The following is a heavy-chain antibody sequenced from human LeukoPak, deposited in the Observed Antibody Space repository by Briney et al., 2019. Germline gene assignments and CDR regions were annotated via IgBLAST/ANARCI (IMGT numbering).Heavy chain of an antibody. Sequence: GASVKVSCKASGYTFTGYYMHWVRQAPGQGLEWMGWINPNSGGTNYAQKFQGRVTMTRDTSISTAYMELSRLRSDDTAVYYCAREATIKGYYFDYWGQGTLVTVSS. J-gene: IGHJ4*02. CDR1: GYTFTGYY. CDR3: AREATIKGYYFDY. D-gene: IGHD5-12*01. CDR2: INPNSGGT. V-gene: IGHV1-2*02.